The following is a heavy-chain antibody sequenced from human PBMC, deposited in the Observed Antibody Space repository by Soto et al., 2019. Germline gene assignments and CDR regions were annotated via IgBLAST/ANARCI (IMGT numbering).Heavy chain of an antibody. CDR1: GGSISSYY. CDR2: IYYSGST. D-gene: IGHD6-19*01. CDR3: ARATGYSSGWFGFRFDY. J-gene: IGHJ4*02. V-gene: IGHV4-59*01. Sequence: PSETLSLTCTACGGSISSYYWSWIRQHPGKGLEWIGYIYYSGSTNYNPSLKSRVTISVDTSKNQFSLKLSSVTAADTAVYYCARATGYSSGWFGFRFDYWGQGTLVTVSS.